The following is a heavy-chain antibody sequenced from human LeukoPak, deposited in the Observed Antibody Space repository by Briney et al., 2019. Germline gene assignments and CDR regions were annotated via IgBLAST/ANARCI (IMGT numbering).Heavy chain of an antibody. D-gene: IGHD3-3*01. CDR3: ARSYDFWSGYYDY. CDR1: GYTLTELS. Sequence: ASVKVSCKVSGYTLTELSMHWVRQAPGQGLEWMGWINPNSGGTNYAQKFQGRVTMTRDTSISTAYMELSRLRSDDTAVYYCARSYDFWSGYYDYWGQGTLVTVSS. V-gene: IGHV1-2*02. J-gene: IGHJ4*02. CDR2: INPNSGGT.